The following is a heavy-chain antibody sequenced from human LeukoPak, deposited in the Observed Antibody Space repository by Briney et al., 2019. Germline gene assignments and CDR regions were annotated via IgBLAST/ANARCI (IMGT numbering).Heavy chain of an antibody. Sequence: GGSLRLSCAASGFTFTSFGMHWVRQAPGKALEWVAVIWYDGSKKYYADSVKGRFTISRDTSTNTLYLQMNDLRAEDTAGYYCARAEGGSNLDHLGQGTLVTVPS. V-gene: IGHV3-33*08. D-gene: IGHD3-16*01. J-gene: IGHJ4*02. CDR1: GFTFTSFG. CDR2: IWYDGSKK. CDR3: ARAEGGSNLDH.